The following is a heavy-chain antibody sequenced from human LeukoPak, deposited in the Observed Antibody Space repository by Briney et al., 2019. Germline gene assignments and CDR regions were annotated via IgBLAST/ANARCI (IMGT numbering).Heavy chain of an antibody. CDR2: ISVDGNTK. CDR1: GFSFSSYS. Sequence: GGSLRLSCAASGFSFSSYSINWVRQTPGKGLEWVSYISVDGNTKHYTDSVKGRFTISRDNAKNALYLHMNSLRAEDTAVYSCARDYVYAFDYWAQGTLVTVSS. J-gene: IGHJ4*02. CDR3: ARDYVYAFDY. V-gene: IGHV3-48*01. D-gene: IGHD2/OR15-2a*01.